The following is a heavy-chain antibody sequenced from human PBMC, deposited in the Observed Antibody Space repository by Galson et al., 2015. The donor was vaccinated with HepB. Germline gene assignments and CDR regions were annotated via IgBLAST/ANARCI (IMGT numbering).Heavy chain of an antibody. CDR3: ARGSPSRNYDFWSGYYRRYYYGMDV. Sequence: LSLTCAVYGGSFSGYYWSWIRQPPGKGLEWIGEINHSGSTNYNPSLKSRVTISVDTSKNQFSLKLSSVTAADTAVYYCARGSPSRNYDFWSGYYRRYYYGMDVWGQGTTVTVSS. CDR1: GGSFSGYY. D-gene: IGHD3-3*01. CDR2: INHSGST. J-gene: IGHJ6*02. V-gene: IGHV4-34*01.